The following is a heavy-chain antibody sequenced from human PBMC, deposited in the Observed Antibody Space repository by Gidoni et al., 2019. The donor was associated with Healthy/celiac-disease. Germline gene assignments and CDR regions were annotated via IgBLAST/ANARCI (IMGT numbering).Heavy chain of an antibody. J-gene: IGHJ4*02. CDR3: ARVGGYCSGGSCPRTYYFDY. CDR1: GGSFRGYS. D-gene: IGHD2-15*01. Sequence: QVQLQQWGAGLLKPLETLSLTCAVYGGSFRGYSWSWIRQPPGKGLEWIGEINHSGSTNYNPSLKSRVTISVDTSKNQFSLKLSSVTAADTAVYYCARVGGYCSGGSCPRTYYFDYWGQGTLVTVSS. V-gene: IGHV4-34*01. CDR2: INHSGST.